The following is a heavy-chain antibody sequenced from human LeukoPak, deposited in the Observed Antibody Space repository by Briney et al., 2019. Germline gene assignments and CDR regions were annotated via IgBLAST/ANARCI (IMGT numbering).Heavy chain of an antibody. CDR2: INPDGSEK. V-gene: IGHV3-7*01. CDR3: AKQLAAAGMG. Sequence: PGGSLRLSCAASGFTFSDYYMNWVRQAPGKGLEWVASINPDGSEKYSVDSVKGRFTISRDNAKNSLYLQMNSLRAEDTAVYYCAKQLAAAGMGWGQGTLVTVSS. D-gene: IGHD6-13*01. J-gene: IGHJ4*02. CDR1: GFTFSDYY.